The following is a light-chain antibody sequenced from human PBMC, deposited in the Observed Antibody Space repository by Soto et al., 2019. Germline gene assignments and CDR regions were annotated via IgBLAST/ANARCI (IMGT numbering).Light chain of an antibody. CDR2: KIS. CDR3: MQFTQFPRT. Sequence: QTPLSXXVXXXXXASXSXXSSXSLVHSDGNTYLSWLQQRPGQPPRLLIYKISNRFSGVSDRFSGSGAGTDFTLKISRVEAEDVGVYYCMQFTQFPRTFGQGTKVEIK. V-gene: IGKV2-24*01. J-gene: IGKJ1*01. CDR1: XSLVHSDGNTY.